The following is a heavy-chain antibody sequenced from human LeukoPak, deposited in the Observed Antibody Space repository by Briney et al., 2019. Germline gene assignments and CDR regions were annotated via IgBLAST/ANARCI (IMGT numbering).Heavy chain of an antibody. CDR3: ARTIAGAGSYYGGTGFDY. J-gene: IGHJ4*02. D-gene: IGHD6-19*01. V-gene: IGHV3-74*01. Sequence: PGGSLRLSCAVSGFTFSSYWMHWVRQAPGKGLVWVSRISSDVSSTSYADSVKGRFTISRDNAKNTLYLHMNSLRAEDTAVYYCARTIAGAGSYYGGTGFDYWGQGTLVTVSS. CDR2: ISSDVSST. CDR1: GFTFSSYW.